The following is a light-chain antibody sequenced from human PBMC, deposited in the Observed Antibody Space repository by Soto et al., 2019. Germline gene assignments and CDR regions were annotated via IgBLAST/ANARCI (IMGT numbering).Light chain of an antibody. Sequence: QSALTQPRSVSGSPGQSVTISCTGTSSDVGGYNLVSWYQQYPGKAPKLMMYDVSKRPSGVPDRFSGSKSGNTASLTISGLQVEDEADYYCCAYAGSYTYVFGTGTKVTVL. CDR2: DVS. CDR1: SSDVGGYNL. J-gene: IGLJ1*01. V-gene: IGLV2-11*01. CDR3: CAYAGSYTYV.